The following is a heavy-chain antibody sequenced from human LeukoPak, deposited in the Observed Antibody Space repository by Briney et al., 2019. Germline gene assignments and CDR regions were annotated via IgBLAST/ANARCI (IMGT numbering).Heavy chain of an antibody. CDR2: IYYSGST. J-gene: IGHJ4*02. CDR3: ARQNSYYYDRSAWRLDC. CDR1: GVPIRTYY. Sequence: SETLSLTCSVSGVPIRTYYWTWFRQPPGKGLEWIGSIYYSGSTYYNPSLKSRVTISVDTSKNQFSLKLSSVTAADTAVYYCARQNSYYYDRSAWRLDCWGQGTLVAVSS. D-gene: IGHD3-22*01. V-gene: IGHV4-39*01.